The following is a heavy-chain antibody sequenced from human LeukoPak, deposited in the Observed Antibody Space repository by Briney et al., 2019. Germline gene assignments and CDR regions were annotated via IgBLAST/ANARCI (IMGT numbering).Heavy chain of an antibody. CDR2: INPNSGGT. V-gene: IGHV1-2*02. J-gene: IGHJ5*02. CDR1: GYTFTGCY. CDR3: ARDAYYDFWMGFDP. Sequence: ASVKVSCKASGYTFTGCYMHWVRQAPGQGLEWMGWINPNSGGTNYAQKFQGRVTMTRDMSISTAYMELSRLRSDDTAVYYCARDAYYDFWMGFDPWGQGTLVTVSS. D-gene: IGHD3-3*01.